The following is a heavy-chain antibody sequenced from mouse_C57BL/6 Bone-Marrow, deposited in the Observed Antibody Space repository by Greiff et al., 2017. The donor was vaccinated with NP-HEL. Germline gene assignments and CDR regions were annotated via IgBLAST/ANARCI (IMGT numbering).Heavy chain of an antibody. D-gene: IGHD1-1*01. CDR2: IDPEDGET. CDR3: ARRYYGSSYWYFDV. J-gene: IGHJ1*03. CDR1: GFNIKDYY. V-gene: IGHV14-2*01. Sequence: EVQLQQSGAELVKPGASVTLSCTASGFNIKDYYMHWVKQRTEQGLEWIGRIDPEDGETKYAPKFQGKATITADTSSNTAYLQLSSLTSEDTAVYYCARRYYGSSYWYFDVWGTGTTVTVSS.